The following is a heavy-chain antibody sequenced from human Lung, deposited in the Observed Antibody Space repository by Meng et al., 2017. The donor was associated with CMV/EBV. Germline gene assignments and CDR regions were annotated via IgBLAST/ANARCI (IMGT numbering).Heavy chain of an antibody. Sequence: GGPLRLXCAASGFTFSRYSMNWVRQAPGKGLEWVSSIRSSSRYIYYTDSVKGRFTISTDNAKTSLYLQMNSLRAEDTAVYYCAREREELITTFGVATSSRYGMDVWGQGTTVTVSS. D-gene: IGHD3-3*01. CDR2: IRSSSRYI. V-gene: IGHV3-21*01. J-gene: IGHJ6*02. CDR3: AREREELITTFGVATSSRYGMDV. CDR1: GFTFSRYS.